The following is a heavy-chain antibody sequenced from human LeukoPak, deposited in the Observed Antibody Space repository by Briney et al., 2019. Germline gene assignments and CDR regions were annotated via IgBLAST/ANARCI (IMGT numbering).Heavy chain of an antibody. D-gene: IGHD3-10*01. CDR1: GGTFSSYA. J-gene: IGHJ3*02. CDR3: AREGEGWFGELLSGAFDI. V-gene: IGHV1-69*04. Sequence: SVKVSCKASGGTFSSYAISWVRQAPGQGLEWMGRIIPILGIANYAQKFQGRVTITADKSTSTAYMELSSLRSEDTAVYYCAREGEGWFGELLSGAFDIWGQGTMVTVSS. CDR2: IIPILGIA.